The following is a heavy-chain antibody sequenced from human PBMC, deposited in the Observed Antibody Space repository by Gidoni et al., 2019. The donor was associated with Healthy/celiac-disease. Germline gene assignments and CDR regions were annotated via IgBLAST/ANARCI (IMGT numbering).Heavy chain of an antibody. J-gene: IGHJ5*02. CDR1: GLPFSTAW. CDR2: IKMKSDGGTT. V-gene: IGHV3-15*01. CDR3: TTDLVVPAAIFDWFDP. Sequence: EVQLVESGGGLVKPGGSLRLSCAASGLPFSTAWMRWVRQAPVKGLEWLVRIKMKSDGGTTDYAAPVKGRFTISRDDSKNTLYLQMNSRKTEDTAVYYCTTDLVVPAAIFDWFDPWGQGTLVTVSS. D-gene: IGHD2-2*01.